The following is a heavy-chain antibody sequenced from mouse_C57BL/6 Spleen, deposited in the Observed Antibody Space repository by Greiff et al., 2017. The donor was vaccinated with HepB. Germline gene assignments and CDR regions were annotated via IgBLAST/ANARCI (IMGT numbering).Heavy chain of an antibody. V-gene: IGHV1-15*01. CDR1: GYTFTDYE. Sequence: QVQLQQSGAELVRPGASVTLSCKASGYTFTDYEMHWVKQTPVHGLEWIGAIDPETVGTAYNQKFKGKAILTADKSSSTAYMELRSLTSEDTAVYYSTRVSSGYGGYFDYWGQGTPLTVSS. CDR2: IDPETVGT. J-gene: IGHJ2*01. CDR3: TRVSSGYGGYFDY. D-gene: IGHD3-2*02.